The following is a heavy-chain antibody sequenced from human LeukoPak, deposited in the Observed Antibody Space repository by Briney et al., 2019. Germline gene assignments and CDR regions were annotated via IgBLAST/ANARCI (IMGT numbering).Heavy chain of an antibody. CDR3: ARDCDDILTGYWPPSGMDV. D-gene: IGHD3-9*01. CDR1: GFTFSSYA. Sequence: PGGSLRLSCAASGFTFSSYAMSWVRQAPGKGLEWVAVIWYDGSNKYYADSVKGRFTISRDNSKNTLYLQMNSLRAEDTAVYYCARDCDDILTGYWPPSGMDVWGQGTTVTVSS. CDR2: IWYDGSNK. V-gene: IGHV3-33*08. J-gene: IGHJ6*02.